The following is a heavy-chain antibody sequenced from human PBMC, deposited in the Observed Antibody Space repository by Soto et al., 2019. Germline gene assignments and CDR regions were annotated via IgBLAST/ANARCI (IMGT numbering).Heavy chain of an antibody. V-gene: IGHV3-33*01. J-gene: IGHJ6*02. D-gene: IGHD3-3*02. Sequence: PGGSLRLSCVASGFTFSSYGMHWVRQAPGKGLEWVAVIWYDGSNKYYADSVKGRFTISRDNSKNTLYLQMNSLRAEDTAVYYCAREKRIYYGMDVWGQGTTVTVSS. CDR3: AREKRIYYGMDV. CDR2: IWYDGSNK. CDR1: GFTFSSYG.